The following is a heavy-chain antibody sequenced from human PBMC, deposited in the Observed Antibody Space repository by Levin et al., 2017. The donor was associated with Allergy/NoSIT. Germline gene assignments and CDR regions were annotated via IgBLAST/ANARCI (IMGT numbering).Heavy chain of an antibody. J-gene: IGHJ6*03. CDR2: INHSGST. Sequence: SPTLSLPCAVYGGSFRGGSFSGYYWSWIRQPPGKGLEWIGEINHSGSTNYNPSLKSRVTISVDTSKNQFSLKLSSVTAADTAVYHCATGTSYYYMDVWGKGTTVTVSS. CDR3: ATGTSYYYMDV. CDR1: GGSFRGGSFSGYY. V-gene: IGHV4-34*01.